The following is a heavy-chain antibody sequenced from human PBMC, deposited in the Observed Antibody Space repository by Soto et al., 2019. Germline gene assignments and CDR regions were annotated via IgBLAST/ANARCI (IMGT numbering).Heavy chain of an antibody. J-gene: IGHJ4*02. D-gene: IGHD6-19*01. V-gene: IGHV3-30*18. CDR3: AKQGIEVAGTDYFDY. Sequence: QVQLVESGGGVVQPGKSLRLSCAAAGFIFRSYGVHWVRQAPGKGLEWVAVISHDGSNEYYADAVNGRFTISRDNAKNTVYLKMNSLRAEDTAVYYCAKQGIEVAGTDYFDYWGQGALVTVAS. CDR1: GFIFRSYG. CDR2: ISHDGSNE.